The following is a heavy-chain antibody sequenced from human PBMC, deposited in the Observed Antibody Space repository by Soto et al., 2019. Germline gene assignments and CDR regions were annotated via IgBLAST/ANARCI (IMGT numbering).Heavy chain of an antibody. CDR1: GFTFSSYG. CDR3: AKDEYQLLSYRNYYYYGMDV. D-gene: IGHD2-2*01. J-gene: IGHJ6*02. CDR2: ISYDGSNK. V-gene: IGHV3-30*18. Sequence: GGSLRLSCAASGFTFSSYGMHWVRQAPGKGLEWVAVISYDGSNKYYADSVKGRFTISRDNSKNTLYLQMNSLRAEDTAVYYCAKDEYQLLSYRNYYYYGMDVWGQGTTVTVSS.